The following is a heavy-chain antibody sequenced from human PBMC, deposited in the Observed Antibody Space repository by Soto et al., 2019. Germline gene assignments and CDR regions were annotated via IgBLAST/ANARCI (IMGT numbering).Heavy chain of an antibody. D-gene: IGHD6-6*01. CDR3: ARDRLYIAATEDYYYGMDV. J-gene: IGHJ6*02. CDR2: IIPIFGTA. Sequence: ASVKVSCKASGGTFSSYAISCVRQAPGQGLEWMGGIIPIFGTANYAQKFQGRVTITADESTSTAYMELSSLRSEDTAVYYCARDRLYIAATEDYYYGMDVWGQGTTVTVYS. V-gene: IGHV1-69*13. CDR1: GGTFSSYA.